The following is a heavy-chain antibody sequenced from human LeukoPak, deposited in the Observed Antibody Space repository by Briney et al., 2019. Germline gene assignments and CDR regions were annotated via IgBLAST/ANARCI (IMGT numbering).Heavy chain of an antibody. Sequence: GGSLRLSCAASGFTFSSYSMNWVRQAPGKGLEWVAVIWYDGSNKYYADSVKGRFTISRDNSKNTLYLQMNSLRAEDTAVYYCARDKGPTVDPGAFDIWGQGTMVTVSS. CDR1: GFTFSSYS. J-gene: IGHJ3*02. CDR3: ARDKGPTVDPGAFDI. D-gene: IGHD4-17*01. CDR2: IWYDGSNK. V-gene: IGHV3-33*08.